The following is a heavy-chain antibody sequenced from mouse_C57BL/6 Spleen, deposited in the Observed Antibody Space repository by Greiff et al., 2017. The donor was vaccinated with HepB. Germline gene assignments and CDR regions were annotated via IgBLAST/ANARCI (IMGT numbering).Heavy chain of an antibody. D-gene: IGHD1-1*01. CDR2: IYPGDGDT. CDR3: ATNYYGSSYGYFDV. V-gene: IGHV1-80*01. CDR1: GYAFSSYW. J-gene: IGHJ1*03. Sequence: LQESGAELVKPGASVKISCKASGYAFSSYWMNWVKQRPGKGLEWIGQIYPGDGDTNYNGKFKGKATLTADKSSSTAYMQLSSLTSEDSAVYFCATNYYGSSYGYFDVWGTGTTVTVSS.